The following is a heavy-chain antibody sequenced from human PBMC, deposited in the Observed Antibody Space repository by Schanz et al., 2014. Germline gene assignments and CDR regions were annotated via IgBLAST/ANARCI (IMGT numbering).Heavy chain of an antibody. D-gene: IGHD1-20*01. V-gene: IGHV3-23*01. J-gene: IGHJ4*02. CDR3: ADNWNLDY. CDR1: GFMFSSYA. Sequence: EVQLLESGGGLVQPGGSLRLSCAASGFMFSSYAMTWVRQGPGMGLKWVSGISGRDGSTYYADSVRGRFTISRDNSKNTRCLQVNSPRADDAAVYYCADNWNLDYWGQGTLVTVSS. CDR2: ISGRDGST.